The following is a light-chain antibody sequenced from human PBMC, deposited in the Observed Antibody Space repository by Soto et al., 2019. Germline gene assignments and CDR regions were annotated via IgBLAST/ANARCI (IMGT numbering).Light chain of an antibody. V-gene: IGKV3-20*01. CDR2: ASS. CDR3: QLYGISPQ. J-gene: IGKJ5*01. CDR1: QTSGSNF. Sequence: EIVLTQSACTLSWSPGERATLSCETSQTSGSNFLAWYQHKPGQAPRLLIYASSNRATGIPDRFSGSESGPDFTLTINRLEPEDFAVYYCQLYGISPQFGQGTRLEIK.